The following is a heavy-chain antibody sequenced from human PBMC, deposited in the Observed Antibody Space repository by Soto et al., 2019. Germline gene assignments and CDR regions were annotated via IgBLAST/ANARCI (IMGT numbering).Heavy chain of an antibody. V-gene: IGHV1-3*01. Sequence: ASVKVSCKASGYTFTSYAMHWVRQAPGQRLEWMGWINAGNGNTKYSQKFQGRVTITRDTSASTAYMELSSLRSEDTAVYYCARAGDSSGWFLNYYYYGMDVWGQGTTVTVS. CDR3: ARAGDSSGWFLNYYYYGMDV. J-gene: IGHJ6*02. CDR1: GYTFTSYA. CDR2: INAGNGNT. D-gene: IGHD6-19*01.